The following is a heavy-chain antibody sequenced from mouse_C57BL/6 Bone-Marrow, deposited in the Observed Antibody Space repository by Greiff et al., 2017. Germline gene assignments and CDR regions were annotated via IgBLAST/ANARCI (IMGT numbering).Heavy chain of an antibody. CDR1: GFTFSDYG. J-gene: IGHJ1*03. V-gene: IGHV5-15*01. CDR2: ISNLAYSI. CDR3: ARRVYYYGSSGYFDV. Sequence: EVKVVESGGGLVQPGGSLKLSCAASGFTFSDYGMAWVRQAPRKGPEWVAFISNLAYSIYYADTVTGRFTISRENAKNTLYLEMSSLRSEDTAMYYCARRVYYYGSSGYFDVWGTGTTVTVSS. D-gene: IGHD1-1*01.